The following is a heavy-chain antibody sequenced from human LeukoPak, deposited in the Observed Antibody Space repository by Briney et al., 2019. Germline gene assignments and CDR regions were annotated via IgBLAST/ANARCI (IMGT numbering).Heavy chain of an antibody. V-gene: IGHV4-61*02. CDR3: ARAWDRAAAGYFDY. CDR1: GGSISSGGYY. Sequence: SETLSLTCTVSGGSISSGGYYWSWIRQPAGKGLEWIGRIYTSGSTNYNPSLKSRVTMSVDTSKNQFSLKLSSVTAADTAVYYCARAWDRAAAGYFDYWGQGTLVTVSS. CDR2: IYTSGST. D-gene: IGHD6-13*01. J-gene: IGHJ4*02.